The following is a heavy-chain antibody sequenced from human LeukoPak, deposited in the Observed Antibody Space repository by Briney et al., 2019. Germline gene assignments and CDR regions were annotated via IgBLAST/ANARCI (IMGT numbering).Heavy chain of an antibody. CDR1: GYTFTSYY. D-gene: IGHD2-15*01. CDR2: INPSGGST. J-gene: IGHJ5*02. V-gene: IGHV1-46*01. Sequence: APVKVSCKASGYTFTSYYMHWVRQAPGQGLEWMGIINPSGGSTSYAQKFQGRVTMTRDTSTSTVYMELSSLRSEDTAVYYCARDKVPRYCSGGSCYRQKTNWFDPWGQGTLVTVSS. CDR3: ARDKVPRYCSGGSCYRQKTNWFDP.